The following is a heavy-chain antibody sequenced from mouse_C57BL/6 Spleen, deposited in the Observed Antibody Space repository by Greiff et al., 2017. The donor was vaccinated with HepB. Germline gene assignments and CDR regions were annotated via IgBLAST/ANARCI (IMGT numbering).Heavy chain of an antibody. CDR3: ERWGVYDGYSGYAMDY. D-gene: IGHD2-3*01. CDR2: IYPGSGST. CDR1: GYTFTSYW. J-gene: IGHJ4*01. Sequence: QVQLQQPGAELVKPGASVKMSCKASGYTFTSYWITWVKQRPGQGLEWIGDIYPGSGSTNYNEKFKSKATLTVDTSSSTAYMKLSSLTSEDSAVYTGERWGVYDGYSGYAMDYWGQGTSVTVSS. V-gene: IGHV1-55*01.